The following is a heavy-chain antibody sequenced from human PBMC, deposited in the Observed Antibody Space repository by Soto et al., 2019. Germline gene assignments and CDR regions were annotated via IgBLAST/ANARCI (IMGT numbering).Heavy chain of an antibody. CDR2: IVVGSGNT. CDR1: GFTFTSSA. V-gene: IGHV1-58*01. CDR3: AAEADRGDYYYYYGMDV. D-gene: IGHD3-10*01. Sequence: QMQLVQSGPDVKKPGTSVKVSCKASGFTFTSSAVQWVRQARGQRLEWIGWIVVGSGNTNYAQKFQERVTITRDMSTSTAYMELSSLRSEDTAVYYCAAEADRGDYYYYYGMDVWGQGTTVTVSS. J-gene: IGHJ6*02.